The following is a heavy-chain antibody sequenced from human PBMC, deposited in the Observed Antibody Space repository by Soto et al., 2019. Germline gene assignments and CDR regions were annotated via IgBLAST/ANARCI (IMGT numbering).Heavy chain of an antibody. Sequence: QLQLQESGSGLVKPSQTLSLTCTVSGGSISSGGYAWNWIRQAPGKGLEWIGYIYHSGYTLYNTSLQGRVTISVDKSKNHFSLHPTSVTAADTAVYYCARDQLEGNWFDPWGQGTLVTVSS. V-gene: IGHV4-30-2*01. CDR1: GGSISSGGYA. J-gene: IGHJ5*02. CDR3: ARDQLEGNWFDP. CDR2: IYHSGYT. D-gene: IGHD1-1*01.